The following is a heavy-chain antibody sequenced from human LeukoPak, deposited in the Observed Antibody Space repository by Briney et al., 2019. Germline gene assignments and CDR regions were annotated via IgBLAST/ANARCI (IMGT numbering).Heavy chain of an antibody. D-gene: IGHD1-26*01. J-gene: IGHJ4*02. CDR1: GYTFTSYG. CDR3: ARMDLIVGATNFDY. V-gene: IGHV1-18*01. Sequence: EASVKVSCKASGYTFTSYGISWVRQAPGQGLEWMGWISAYNGNTNYAQKLQGRVTMTTDTSTSTAYMELRSLRSDDTAVYYCARMDLIVGATNFDYWGQGTLVTVSS. CDR2: ISAYNGNT.